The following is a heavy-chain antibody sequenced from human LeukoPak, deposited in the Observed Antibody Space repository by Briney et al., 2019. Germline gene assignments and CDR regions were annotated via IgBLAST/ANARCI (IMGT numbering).Heavy chain of an antibody. V-gene: IGHV3-73*01. CDR3: TRDSGTYNWFDP. CDR1: GFTFSGSA. J-gene: IGHJ5*02. Sequence: AGGCVKISCAASGFTFSGSAIHWVRQSSGKGLEWVGQIDKKDKGYATATAYAASVEGRFTISRDDSINTAYLQMKSLKTEDTALYYCTRDSGTYNWFDPWGQGTLVTVSS. CDR2: IDKKDKGYATAT. D-gene: IGHD1-26*01.